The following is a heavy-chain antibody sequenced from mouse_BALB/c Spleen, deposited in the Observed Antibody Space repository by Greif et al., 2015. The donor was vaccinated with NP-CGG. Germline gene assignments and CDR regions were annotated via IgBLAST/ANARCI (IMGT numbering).Heavy chain of an antibody. Sequence: VNLVESGAELVKPGASVKSSCKASGYTFTSYYMYWVKQRPGQGLEWIGEINPSNGGTNFNEKFKSKATLTVDKSSSTAYMQLSSLTSEDSAVYYCTRSGTPFDYWGQGTTLTVSS. J-gene: IGHJ2*01. CDR1: GYTFTSYY. V-gene: IGHV1S81*02. D-gene: IGHD4-1*01. CDR2: INPSNGGT. CDR3: TRSGTPFDY.